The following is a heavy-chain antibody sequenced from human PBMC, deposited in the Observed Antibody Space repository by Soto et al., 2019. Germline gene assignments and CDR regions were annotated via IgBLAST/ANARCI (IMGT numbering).Heavy chain of an antibody. CDR1: GGSFSGYY. Sequence: PSETLSLTCAVYGGSFSGYYWSWIRQPPGKGLEWIGEINHSGSTNYNPSLKSRVTISVGTSKNQFSLKLSSVTAADTAVYYCARGFPTYYYGSGSPGWFDPWGQGTLVTVSS. V-gene: IGHV4-34*01. D-gene: IGHD3-10*01. CDR3: ARGFPTYYYGSGSPGWFDP. J-gene: IGHJ5*02. CDR2: INHSGST.